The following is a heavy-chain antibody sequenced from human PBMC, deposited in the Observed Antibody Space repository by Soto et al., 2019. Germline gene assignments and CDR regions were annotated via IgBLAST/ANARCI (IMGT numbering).Heavy chain of an antibody. Sequence: ASVKVSCKASGYTFTSYGISWVRQAPGQGLEWMGWISAYNGNTDYAQKLQGRVTMTTDTSTSTAYMELRSLRSDDTAVYYCASARVVGGIDYWGQGTLVTVSS. CDR1: GYTFTSYG. V-gene: IGHV1-18*01. CDR2: ISAYNGNT. CDR3: ASARVVGGIDY. D-gene: IGHD2-15*01. J-gene: IGHJ4*02.